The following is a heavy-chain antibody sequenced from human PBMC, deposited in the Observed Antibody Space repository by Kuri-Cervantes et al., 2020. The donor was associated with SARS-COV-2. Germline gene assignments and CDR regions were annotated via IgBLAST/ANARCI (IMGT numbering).Heavy chain of an antibody. V-gene: IGHV3-43D*04. J-gene: IGHJ4*02. CDR3: ASQLWETTGYFDY. CDR2: ISWDGGST. CDR1: GFTFDDYA. D-gene: IGHD1-26*01. Sequence: GESLKISCAASGFTFDDYAMHWVRQAPGKGLEWVSLISWDGGSTYYADSVKGRFTISRDNAKNPLYLQMNSLRAEDTAVYYCASQLWETTGYFDYWGQGTPVTVSS.